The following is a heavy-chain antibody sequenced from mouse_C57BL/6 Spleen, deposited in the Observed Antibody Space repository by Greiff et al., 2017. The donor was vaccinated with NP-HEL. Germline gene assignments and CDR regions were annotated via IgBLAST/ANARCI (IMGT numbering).Heavy chain of an antibody. CDR2: IYPSDSET. CDR3: ARAYYGNYVNYAMDY. CDR1: GYTFTSYW. D-gene: IGHD2-10*01. Sequence: VQLQQPGAELVRPGSSVKLSCKASGYTFTSYWMDWVKQRPGQGLEWIGNIYPSDSETHYNQKFKDKATLTVDKSSSTAYMQLSSLTSEDSAVYYCARAYYGNYVNYAMDYWGQGTSVTVSS. V-gene: IGHV1-61*01. J-gene: IGHJ4*01.